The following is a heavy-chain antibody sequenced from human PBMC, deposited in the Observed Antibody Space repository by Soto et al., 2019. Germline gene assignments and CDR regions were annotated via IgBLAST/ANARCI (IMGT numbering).Heavy chain of an antibody. CDR1: GFTFSSYS. V-gene: IGHV3-48*01. J-gene: IGHJ6*03. Sequence: GGSLRLSCAASGFTFSSYSMNWVRQAPGKGLEWVSYISSSSSTIYYADSVKGRFTISRDNAKNSLYLQMNSLRAEDTAVYYCARDDYGDYSGYYCYYMDVWGKGTTVTVSS. CDR3: ARDDYGDYSGYYCYYMDV. D-gene: IGHD4-17*01. CDR2: ISSSSSTI.